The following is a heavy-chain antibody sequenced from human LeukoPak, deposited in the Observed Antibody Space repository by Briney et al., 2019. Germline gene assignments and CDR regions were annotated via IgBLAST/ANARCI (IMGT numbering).Heavy chain of an antibody. CDR1: GFTVSSNS. CDR3: AKARGWYFFDY. D-gene: IGHD6-19*01. CDR2: IYSDNT. Sequence: GGSLRLSCTVSGFTVSSNSMSWVRQAPGKGLEWVSFIYSDNTHYSDSVKGRFTISRDNSKNTLYLQMNSLRAEDTALYYCAKARGWYFFDYWGQGTLVTVSS. V-gene: IGHV3-53*01. J-gene: IGHJ4*02.